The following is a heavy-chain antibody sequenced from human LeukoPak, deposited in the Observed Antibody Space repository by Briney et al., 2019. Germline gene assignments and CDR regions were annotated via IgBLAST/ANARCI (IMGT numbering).Heavy chain of an antibody. CDR3: ARARGYSYGRYYFDY. J-gene: IGHJ4*02. D-gene: IGHD5-18*01. CDR1: GGSVSSGSYY. CDR2: IYYSGST. Sequence: SETLSLTCTVSGGSVSSGSYYWSWIRQPPGKGLEWFGYIYYSGSTNYNPSLKSRVTISVDTSKNQFSLKLSSVTAADTAVYYCARARGYSYGRYYFDYWGQGTLVTVSS. V-gene: IGHV4-61*01.